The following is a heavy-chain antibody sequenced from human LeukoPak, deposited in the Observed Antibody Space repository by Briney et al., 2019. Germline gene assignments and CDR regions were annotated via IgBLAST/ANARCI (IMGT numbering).Heavy chain of an antibody. CDR2: IYYTGST. Sequence: PSETLSLTCTVSGGSISSSGYYWDWIRQPPGKGLEWIGAIYYTGSTYYNPSLKSRVTMSGDTSKNQFSLKLTSVTAADTAVYYCARHPNRSYFDYWGQGTLVIVSS. CDR3: ARHPNRSYFDY. CDR1: GGSISSSGYY. D-gene: IGHD1-14*01. V-gene: IGHV4-39*01. J-gene: IGHJ4*02.